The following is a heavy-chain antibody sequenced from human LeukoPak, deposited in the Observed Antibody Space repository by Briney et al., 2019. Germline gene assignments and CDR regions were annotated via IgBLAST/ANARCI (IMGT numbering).Heavy chain of an antibody. CDR1: GYTFTRCG. D-gene: IGHD2-2*01. Sequence: GASVKVSCKASGYTFTRCGITWVRQAPGQGLEWMGWISAYNGNTNYAHKVQGRVTMTTDTSTSTAYMELRSLSSDDTAVYYCARDNSAISDCSSASCFHFNYWGQGTLVTVSS. CDR2: ISAYNGNT. V-gene: IGHV1-18*01. J-gene: IGHJ4*02. CDR3: ARDNSAISDCSSASCFHFNY.